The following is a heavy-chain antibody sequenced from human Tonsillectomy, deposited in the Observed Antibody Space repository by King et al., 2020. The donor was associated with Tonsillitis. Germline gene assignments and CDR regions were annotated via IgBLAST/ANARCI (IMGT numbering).Heavy chain of an antibody. CDR1: GFTFSNYW. V-gene: IGHV3-7*02. CDR2: IKQDGSEK. D-gene: IGHD3-3*01. Sequence: VQLVESGGGLVQPGGSLRLSCAASGFTFSNYWMSWVRQAPGKGLEWVANIKQDGSEKYYVDFVKGRFTISRDNAKNSLYLQMNSLRAEDTAVYYCASGIYYDFWSGYLRDFDYWGQGTLVTVSS. CDR3: ASGIYYDFWSGYLRDFDY. J-gene: IGHJ4*02.